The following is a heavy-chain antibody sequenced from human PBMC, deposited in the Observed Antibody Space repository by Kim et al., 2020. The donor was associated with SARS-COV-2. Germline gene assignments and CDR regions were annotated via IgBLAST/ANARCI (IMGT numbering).Heavy chain of an antibody. J-gene: IGHJ4*02. CDR1: GFTFSSYA. CDR3: ARGIVATRGFDY. V-gene: IGHV3-23*01. D-gene: IGHD5-12*01. Sequence: GGSLRLSCAASGFTFSSYAMSWVRQAPGKGLEWVSAISGSGGSTYYADSVKGRFTISRDNSKNTLYLQMNSLRAEDTAVYYCARGIVATRGFDYWGQGTLVTVSS. CDR2: ISGSGGST.